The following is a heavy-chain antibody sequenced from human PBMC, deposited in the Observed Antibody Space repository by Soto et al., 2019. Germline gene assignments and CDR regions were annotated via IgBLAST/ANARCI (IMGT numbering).Heavy chain of an antibody. D-gene: IGHD5-18*01. CDR1: GFIFSNAW. CDR2: IKSKTDGETT. Sequence: EVQLVESGGDLVKPGGSLRVSCAASGFIFSNAWMNWVRQAPGKGLEWVGRIKSKTDGETTYYPAPVKGRITISRDDSKDPLFLQMNSLKTEDTAVYYCPTDAGYIPGFHYWGQGTLVTVSS. V-gene: IGHV3-15*07. CDR3: PTDAGYIPGFHY. J-gene: IGHJ4*02.